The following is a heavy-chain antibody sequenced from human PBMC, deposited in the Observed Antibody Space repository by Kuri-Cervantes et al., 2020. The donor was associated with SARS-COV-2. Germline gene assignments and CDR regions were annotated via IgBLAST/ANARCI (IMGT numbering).Heavy chain of an antibody. CDR1: VYSISSGSY. V-gene: IGHV4-38-2*01. CDR2: IYYSGST. D-gene: IGHD2-2*01. J-gene: IGHJ6*02. CDR3: ARGGRVAPATNYYYYYGVDV. Sequence: SQTLSLTCAVSVYSISSGSYWGWIRQPPGKGLEWIGSIYYSGSTYYNPSLKSRVSISIDTSKNQLSLKLSSVTAADTAVYYCARGGRVAPATNYYYYYGVDVWGQGTTVTVSS.